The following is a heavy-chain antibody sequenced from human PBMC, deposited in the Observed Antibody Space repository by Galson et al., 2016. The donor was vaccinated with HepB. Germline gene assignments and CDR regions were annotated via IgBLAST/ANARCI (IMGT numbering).Heavy chain of an antibody. CDR1: GFTFSSYT. CDR2: ISSGSSYI. CDR3: ARDVRNCGGDCGTSYYGMDV. Sequence: SLRLSCAASGFTFSSYTMNWVRQAPGKGLEWVSSISSGSSYIYYADSVKGRFTISRDNAKNSLYLQMNSLRAEDTAVYYCARDVRNCGGDCGTSYYGMDVWGQGTVVTVSS. J-gene: IGHJ6*02. D-gene: IGHD2-21*02. V-gene: IGHV3-21*01.